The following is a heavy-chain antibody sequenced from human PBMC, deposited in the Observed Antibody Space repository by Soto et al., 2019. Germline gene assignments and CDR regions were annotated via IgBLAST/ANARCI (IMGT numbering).Heavy chain of an antibody. CDR1: GGSISSGGYY. CDR2: IYYSGST. CDR3: AASCVACGGFNYYGMDV. V-gene: IGHV4-31*03. J-gene: IGHJ6*02. Sequence: QVQLQESGPGMVKPSQTLSLTCTVSGGSISSGGYYWYWIRQQPGKGMEWIGYIYYSGSTYYNSSLKSRVTLSVDSSKNQFSLKLSSVTAASTAVYFCAASCVACGGFNYYGMDVWGQGTTVTVSS. D-gene: IGHD2-21*01.